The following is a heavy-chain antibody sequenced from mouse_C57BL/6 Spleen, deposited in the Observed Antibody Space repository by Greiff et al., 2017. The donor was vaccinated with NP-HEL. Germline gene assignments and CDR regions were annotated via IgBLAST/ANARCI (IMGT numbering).Heavy chain of an antibody. CDR1: GFNIKDDY. J-gene: IGHJ1*03. D-gene: IGHD1-1*01. Sequence: EVQLQQSGAELVRPGASVKLSCTASGFNIKDDYMHWVKQRPEQGLEWIGWIDPENGDTEYASKFQGKATITADTYSNTAYLQLSSLPSEDTAVYYCTSGNYYGSSYEGYFDVWGTGTTVTVSS. CDR2: IDPENGDT. V-gene: IGHV14-4*01. CDR3: TSGNYYGSSYEGYFDV.